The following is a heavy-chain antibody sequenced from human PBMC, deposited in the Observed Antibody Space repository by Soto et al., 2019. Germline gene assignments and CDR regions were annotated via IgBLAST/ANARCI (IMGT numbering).Heavy chain of an antibody. CDR2: IIPILGIA. CDR1: GGTFSSYT. V-gene: IGHV1-69*08. Sequence: QVQLVQSGAEVKKPGSSVKVSCKASGGTFSSYTISWVRQAPGQGLEWMGRIIPILGIANYAQKFQGRVTITADKSTSTAYMELSSLSSEDTAVYYCARDRSSSSSEISDYWGQGTLVTVSS. D-gene: IGHD6-6*01. J-gene: IGHJ4*02. CDR3: ARDRSSSSSEISDY.